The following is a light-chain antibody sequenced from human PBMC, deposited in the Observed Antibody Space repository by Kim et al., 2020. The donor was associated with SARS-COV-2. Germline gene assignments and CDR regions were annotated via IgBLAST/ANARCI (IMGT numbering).Light chain of an antibody. CDR3: QHYHDWPPYT. CDR1: QSVSSN. V-gene: IGKV3-15*01. Sequence: VSSGERAIRSCRASQSVSSNLAWYQQKPGQAPRLVIYGAANRATGVPARFSGSGSGTEFTLTISSLQSEDFVIYYCQHYHDWPPYTFGQGTKLEI. J-gene: IGKJ2*01. CDR2: GAA.